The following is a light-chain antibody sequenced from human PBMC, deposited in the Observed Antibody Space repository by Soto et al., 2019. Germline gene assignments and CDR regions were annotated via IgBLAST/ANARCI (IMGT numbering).Light chain of an antibody. V-gene: IGKV3-20*01. J-gene: IGKJ2*01. CDR2: GAS. Sequence: ESMLTQSPGTLSLSPGERATLSCRASQSVSTRYLAWYQQKPGQAPRLLIYGASIRATGIPYRFSGSGSGTDFTLNISRREPEDFAVYYCHQFGSSPPAFTFRQRTKLEI. CDR1: QSVSTRY. CDR3: HQFGSSPPAFT.